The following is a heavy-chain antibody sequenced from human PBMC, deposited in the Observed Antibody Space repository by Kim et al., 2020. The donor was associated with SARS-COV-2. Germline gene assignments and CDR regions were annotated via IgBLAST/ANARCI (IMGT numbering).Heavy chain of an antibody. V-gene: IGHV3-33*01. J-gene: IGHJ4*02. D-gene: IGHD3-10*01. CDR2: IWYDGSNK. CDR1: GFTFSSYG. CDR3: ARDGGLLHTFDY. Sequence: GGSLRLSCAASGFTFSSYGMHWVRQAPGKGLEWVAVIWYDGSNKYYADSVKGRFTISRDNSKNTLYLQMNSLRAEDTAVYYCARDGGLLHTFDYWGQGTLVTVSS.